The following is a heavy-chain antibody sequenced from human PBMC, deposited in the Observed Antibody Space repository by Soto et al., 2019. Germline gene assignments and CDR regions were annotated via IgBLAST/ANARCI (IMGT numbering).Heavy chain of an antibody. CDR3: ARVVNDFWSGYSSYYYYYYMDV. CDR2: IYYSGST. V-gene: IGHV4-59*01. Sequence: SETLSLTCTVSGGSISSYYLSWIRQPPGKGLEWIGYIYYSGSTNYNPSLKSRVTISVDTSKNQFSLKLSSVTAADTAVYYCARVVNDFWSGYSSYYYYYYMDVWGKGTTVTVSS. CDR1: GGSISSYY. J-gene: IGHJ6*03. D-gene: IGHD3-3*01.